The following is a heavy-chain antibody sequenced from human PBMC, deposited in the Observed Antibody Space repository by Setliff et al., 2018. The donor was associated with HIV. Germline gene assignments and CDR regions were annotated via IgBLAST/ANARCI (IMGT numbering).Heavy chain of an antibody. V-gene: IGHV4-4*02. CDR2: IHHSGSF. D-gene: IGHD3-22*01. J-gene: IGHJ4*02. CDR3: SGWKGDYYDSSGVNGY. CDR1: GGSISSTNW. Sequence: SETLSLTCTVSGGSISSTNWWTWVRQPPGKGLEWIGEIHHSGSFHYNPSLKSRVTISVDTSKNQFSLKTEDTAVYYCSGWKGDYYDSSGVNGYWGQGTLVTVSS.